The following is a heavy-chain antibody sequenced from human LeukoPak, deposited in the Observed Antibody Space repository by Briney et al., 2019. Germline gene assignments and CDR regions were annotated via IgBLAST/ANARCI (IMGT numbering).Heavy chain of an antibody. V-gene: IGHV1-69*13. D-gene: IGHD2-21*02. CDR1: GGTFSSYA. CDR2: IIPIFGTA. CDR3: ARVRYCGGDCYSALDY. J-gene: IGHJ4*02. Sequence: SVTVSCKASGGTFSSYAISWVRQAPGQGLEWMGGIIPIFGTANYAQKFQGRVTITADESTSTAYMELSSLRSEDTAVYYCARVRYCGGDCYSALDYWGQGTLVTVSS.